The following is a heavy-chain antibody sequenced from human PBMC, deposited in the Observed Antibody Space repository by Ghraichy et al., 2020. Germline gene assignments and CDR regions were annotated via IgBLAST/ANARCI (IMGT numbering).Heavy chain of an antibody. Sequence: SETLSLTCTVSDGSISSYYWGWIRQSAGKGLEWIGRIYTTGSTNYNPSLKSRVTMSLDAPQNQFSLKLSSVTAADTAVYYCARERGSDGAPTDLWGQGTLVTVSS. V-gene: IGHV4-4*07. J-gene: IGHJ5*02. CDR2: IYTTGST. CDR3: ARERGSDGAPTDL. D-gene: IGHD2-15*01. CDR1: DGSISSYY.